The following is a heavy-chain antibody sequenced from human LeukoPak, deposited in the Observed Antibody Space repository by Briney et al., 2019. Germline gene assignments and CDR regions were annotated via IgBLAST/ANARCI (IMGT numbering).Heavy chain of an antibody. D-gene: IGHD3-16*01. Sequence: SETLSLTCSVSGDSISSRDYYWSWIRQPPGKGLEWIGYIYYSGSTNYNSSLKSRVTISVDTSKNQFSLKLSSVTAADTAVYYCARSGMITFGGVMDYWGQGTLVTVSS. CDR1: GDSISSRDYY. J-gene: IGHJ4*02. V-gene: IGHV4-61*08. CDR3: ARSGMITFGGVMDY. CDR2: IYYSGST.